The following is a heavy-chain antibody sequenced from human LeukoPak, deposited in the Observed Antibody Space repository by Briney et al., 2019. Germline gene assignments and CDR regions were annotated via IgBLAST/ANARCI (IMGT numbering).Heavy chain of an antibody. J-gene: IGHJ5*02. CDR1: GFTFSNAW. D-gene: IGHD3-3*01. V-gene: IGHV3-15*07. CDR3: TTEEAIFGVVTYFGNWFDP. CDR2: IKSKTDGGTT. Sequence: GGSLRLSCAASGFTFSNAWMNWVRQAPGKGLEWVGRIKSKTDGGTTDYAAPVKGRFTISRDDSKNTLYLQMNSLKTEDTAVYYCTTEEAIFGVVTYFGNWFDPWGQGTLVTVSS.